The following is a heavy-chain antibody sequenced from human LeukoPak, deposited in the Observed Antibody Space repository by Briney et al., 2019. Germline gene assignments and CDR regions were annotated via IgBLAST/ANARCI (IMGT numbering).Heavy chain of an antibody. Sequence: SETLSLTCTVSGGSISSYYWSWIRQPPGRGLEWIGYIYYSGSTNYNPSLKSRVIISLDTSKKQFSLKLSSVTAADTAVYYCARGNYEGYYYYYMDVWGKGTTVTVSS. D-gene: IGHD3-16*01. J-gene: IGHJ6*03. V-gene: IGHV4-59*01. CDR1: GGSISSYY. CDR2: IYYSGST. CDR3: ARGNYEGYYYYYMDV.